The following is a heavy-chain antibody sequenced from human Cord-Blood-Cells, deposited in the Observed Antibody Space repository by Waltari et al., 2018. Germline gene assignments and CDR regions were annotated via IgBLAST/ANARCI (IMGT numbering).Heavy chain of an antibody. V-gene: IGHV3-23*01. CDR2: IRGSGGST. CDR1: GFTLSSYA. J-gene: IGHJ1*01. Sequence: EVQLLESGGGLVQPGGSLRLSCAASGFTLSSYAMSWVRQAPGKGLEWVSAIRGSGGSTYYADSVKGRFTISRDNSKNTLYLQMNSLRAEDTAVYYCAIPGYCSGGSCYSEYFQHWGQGTLVTVSS. D-gene: IGHD2-15*01. CDR3: AIPGYCSGGSCYSEYFQH.